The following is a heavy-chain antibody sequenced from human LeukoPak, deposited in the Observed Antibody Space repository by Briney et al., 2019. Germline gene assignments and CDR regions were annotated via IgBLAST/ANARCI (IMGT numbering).Heavy chain of an antibody. CDR3: ASDYPYYYGSGSYYNQY. D-gene: IGHD3-10*01. J-gene: IGHJ4*02. V-gene: IGHV4-39*01. CDR1: GGSLSSSSYY. CDR2: IYYSGST. Sequence: SETLSLTCTVSGGSLSSSSYYWGWIRQPPGKGLEWIGSIYYSGSTYYNPSLKSRVTISVDTSKNQFSLKLSSVTAADTAVYYCASDYPYYYGSGSYYNQYWGQGTLVTVSS.